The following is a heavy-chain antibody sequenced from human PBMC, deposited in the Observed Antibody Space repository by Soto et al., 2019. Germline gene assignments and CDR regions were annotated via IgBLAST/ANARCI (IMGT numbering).Heavy chain of an antibody. J-gene: IGHJ4*02. V-gene: IGHV3-23*01. Sequence: EVQLLESGGGLVQPGGSLRLSCAASGFTFSSYAMSWVRQAPGKGLEWVSAISGSGGSTYYADSVKGRFTISRDNSKNTLYLQMNRLRAEDAAVYYCAKTGAAMVAVDYWGQGTLVTVSS. CDR1: GFTFSSYA. CDR2: ISGSGGST. CDR3: AKTGAAMVAVDY. D-gene: IGHD5-18*01.